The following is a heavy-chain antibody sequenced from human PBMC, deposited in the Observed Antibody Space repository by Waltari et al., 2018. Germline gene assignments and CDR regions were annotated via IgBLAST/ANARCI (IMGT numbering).Heavy chain of an antibody. D-gene: IGHD6-19*01. V-gene: IGHV4-34*01. CDR2: INHSGST. CDR3: ARLFSGWYLGDLWDY. CDR1: GGSFSGYY. Sequence: QVQLQQWGAGLLKPSETLSLICAVYGGSFSGYYWSWIRQPPGKGLEWIGEINHSGSTNYNPSLKSRVTISVDTSKNQFSLKLSSVTAADTAVYYCARLFSGWYLGDLWDYWGQGTLVTVSS. J-gene: IGHJ4*02.